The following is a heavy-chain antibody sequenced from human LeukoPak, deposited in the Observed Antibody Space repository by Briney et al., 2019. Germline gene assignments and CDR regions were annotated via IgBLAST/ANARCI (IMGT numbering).Heavy chain of an antibody. Sequence: SQTLSLTCAIYGGSFGTHSWTWIRQPPGKGLEWVGEIHQSGSTNYNPSLRSRVIISVDTSKNQFSVRLRSVTAADTAMYFCTRGNMSPGSFHGMDVWGQGTMVT. CDR2: IHQSGST. V-gene: IGHV4-34*01. CDR3: TRGNMSPGSFHGMDV. J-gene: IGHJ6*02. D-gene: IGHD2-21*01. CDR1: GGSFGTHS.